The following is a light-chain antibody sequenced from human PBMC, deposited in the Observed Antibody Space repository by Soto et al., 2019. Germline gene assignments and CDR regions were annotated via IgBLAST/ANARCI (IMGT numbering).Light chain of an antibody. CDR3: QQRYNWPLT. V-gene: IGKV3-11*01. Sequence: EIVLTQAPATLSPSPGERPTLSCRASQSIDTYLAWYQQKPGQAPRLLIYDASDRATGIPARFSGSGSGTAFTLTISGLEPEDFALYYCQQRYNWPLTFGGGTKVDI. J-gene: IGKJ4*01. CDR2: DAS. CDR1: QSIDTY.